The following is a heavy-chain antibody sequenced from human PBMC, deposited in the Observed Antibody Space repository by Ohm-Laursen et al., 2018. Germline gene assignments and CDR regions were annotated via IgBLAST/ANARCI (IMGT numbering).Heavy chain of an antibody. CDR2: IKSKTGGGTT. J-gene: IGHJ4*02. D-gene: IGHD6-19*01. Sequence: SLRLSCAASGFTFSNAWMSWVRQAPGKGLEWVGRIKSKTGGGTTDYAAPVKGRFTISRDDSKNTLYLQMNSLKTEDTAVYYCTTDFDSSGWRNYWGQGTLVTVSS. V-gene: IGHV3-15*01. CDR3: TTDFDSSGWRNY. CDR1: GFTFSNAW.